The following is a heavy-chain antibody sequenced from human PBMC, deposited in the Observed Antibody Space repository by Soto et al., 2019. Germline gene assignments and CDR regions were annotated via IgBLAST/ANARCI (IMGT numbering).Heavy chain of an antibody. V-gene: IGHV4-39*01. CDR1: GGSISSSSYY. Sequence: SETLSLTCTVSGGSISSSSYYWGWIRQPPGKGLEWIGSIYYSGSTYYNPSLKSRVTISVDTSKSQFSLKLSSVTAADTAVYYCARHFVYDSSGYYYKPAEYFQHWGQGTLVTVSS. CDR3: ARHFVYDSSGYYYKPAEYFQH. J-gene: IGHJ1*01. D-gene: IGHD3-22*01. CDR2: IYYSGST.